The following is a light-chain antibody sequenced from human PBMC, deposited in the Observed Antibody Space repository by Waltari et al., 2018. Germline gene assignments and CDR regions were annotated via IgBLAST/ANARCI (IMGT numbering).Light chain of an antibody. CDR2: EVS. CDR1: DSDVGAYDF. CDR3: SSYTTSSAPGV. Sequence: QSALTQPASVSGSPGQSIPISCSGTDSDVGAYDFVSWYQQHQGKAPHLIIYEVSNRPSGISNRFSSSKSGNTAALTISGLQAEDEADYYCSSYTTSSAPGVFGTGTRVTVL. V-gene: IGLV2-14*01. J-gene: IGLJ1*01.